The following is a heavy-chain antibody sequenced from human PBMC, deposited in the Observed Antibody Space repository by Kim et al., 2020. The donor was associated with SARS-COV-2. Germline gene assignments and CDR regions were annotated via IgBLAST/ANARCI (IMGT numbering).Heavy chain of an antibody. J-gene: IGHJ6*03. Sequence: SETLSLTCTVSGGSISRFYWSWIRQPPGKGLEWIGSISYSGSTNSNPSLRGRVTISVDRSKDQFSLKLNSATAADTAIYYCAHGSGTFYHNVEGYNFYYYYMDGWGKGTTVTVSS. CDR2: ISYSGST. CDR3: AHGSGTFYHNVEGYNFYYYYMDG. CDR1: GGSISRFY. D-gene: IGHD3-10*01. V-gene: IGHV4-59*01.